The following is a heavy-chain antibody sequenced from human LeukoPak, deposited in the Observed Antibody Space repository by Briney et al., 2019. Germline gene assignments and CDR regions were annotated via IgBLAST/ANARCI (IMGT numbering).Heavy chain of an antibody. J-gene: IGHJ4*02. CDR2: INQDGSET. Sequence: GGSLRLSCAASGFPFSSCSMTWIRQAPGKGLEWVATINQDGSETHYADSVKGRFTISRDNAKNSLYLQMNSLRDEDSAVYYCARDQGIFDYWGQGTLVTVSS. CDR3: ARDQGIFDY. V-gene: IGHV3-7*01. CDR1: GFPFSSCS.